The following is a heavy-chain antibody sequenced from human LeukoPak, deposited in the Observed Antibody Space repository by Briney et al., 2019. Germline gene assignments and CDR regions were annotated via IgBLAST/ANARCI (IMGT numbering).Heavy chain of an antibody. CDR3: AKGNVKGGKWLPGYFDY. Sequence: GRSLRLSCAASGFTFSSYGMHWVRQAPGKGLEWVAVISYDGSNKYYADSVKGRFTISRDDSKNTLYLQMNSLRAEDTAVYYCAKGNVKGGKWLPGYFDYWGQGTLVTVSS. J-gene: IGHJ4*02. D-gene: IGHD6-19*01. CDR2: ISYDGSNK. CDR1: GFTFSSYG. V-gene: IGHV3-30*18.